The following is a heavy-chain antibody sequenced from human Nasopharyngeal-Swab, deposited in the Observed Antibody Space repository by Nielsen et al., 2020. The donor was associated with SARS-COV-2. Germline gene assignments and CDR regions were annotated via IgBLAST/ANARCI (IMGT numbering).Heavy chain of an antibody. CDR1: GYTFTGYY. CDR2: INPNSGGT. J-gene: IGHJ4*02. V-gene: IGHV1-2*06. D-gene: IGHD6-13*01. CDR3: ARERIAAAGTGFDY. Sequence: ASVQVSCKASGYTFTGYYMHWVRQAPGQGLEGMGRINPNSGGTNYAQKFQGRVTMTRDTSISTAYMELSRLRSDDTAVYYCARERIAAAGTGFDYWGQGTLVTVSS.